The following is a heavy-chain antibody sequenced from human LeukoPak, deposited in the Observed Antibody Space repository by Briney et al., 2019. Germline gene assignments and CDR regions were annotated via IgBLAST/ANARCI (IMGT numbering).Heavy chain of an antibody. CDR2: ISGGSSYI. V-gene: IGHV3-21*01. J-gene: IGHJ4*02. CDR3: ARVGVAAAVDY. D-gene: IGHD6-13*01. CDR1: GFTFSSYS. Sequence: GGSLRLSCAASGFTFSSYSLNWVRQAPGKGPEWVSSISGGSSYIYYADSVKGRFSISRDNAKNSLYLQMNSLRADDTAVYYCARVGVAAAVDYWGQGTLVTVSS.